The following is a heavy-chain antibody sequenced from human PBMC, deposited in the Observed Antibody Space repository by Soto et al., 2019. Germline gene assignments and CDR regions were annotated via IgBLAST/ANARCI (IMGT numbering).Heavy chain of an antibody. J-gene: IGHJ3*02. CDR1: GFTFSNYG. Sequence: GGSLRLSCAASGFTFSNYGMHWVRQAPGKGLEWVAVILYDGSYKYYADSVKGRFTISRDNSNNTVYLQMNSLRGEDTAVYYCAKDGPYTMVRLSAFDIWGPGTMVTVSS. CDR2: ILYDGSYK. CDR3: AKDGPYTMVRLSAFDI. V-gene: IGHV3-30*18. D-gene: IGHD3-10*01.